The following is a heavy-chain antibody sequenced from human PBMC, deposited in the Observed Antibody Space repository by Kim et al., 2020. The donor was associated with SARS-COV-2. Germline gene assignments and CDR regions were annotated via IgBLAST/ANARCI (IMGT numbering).Heavy chain of an antibody. CDR1: GFSFSDSA. V-gene: IGHV3-73*01. J-gene: IGHJ3*02. D-gene: IGHD1-1*01. CDR3: TRVPGTTVAFWDAYDI. CDR2: IRSKANSYAT. Sequence: GGSLRLSCAASGFSFSDSAMHWVRQASGKGLEWVGRIRSKANSYATTYAASVQGRFTIARDDSKNAAYLQMNSLKTEDTAVYSCTRVPGTTVAFWDAYDIWGQGKMVTFSS.